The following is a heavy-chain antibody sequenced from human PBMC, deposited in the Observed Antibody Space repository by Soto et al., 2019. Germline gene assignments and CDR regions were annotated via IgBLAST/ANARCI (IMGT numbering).Heavy chain of an antibody. CDR2: ISAYNGNT. CDR1: GYTFTSYG. CDR3: ARDKGGSYLYYYYGMDV. Sequence: AASVKVSCKASGYTFTSYGISWVRQAPGQGLEWMGWISAYNGNTNYAQKLQGRVTMTTDTSTSTAYMELRSLRSDDTAVYYCARDKGGSYLYYYYGMDVWGQGTTVTVSS. D-gene: IGHD1-26*01. V-gene: IGHV1-18*01. J-gene: IGHJ6*02.